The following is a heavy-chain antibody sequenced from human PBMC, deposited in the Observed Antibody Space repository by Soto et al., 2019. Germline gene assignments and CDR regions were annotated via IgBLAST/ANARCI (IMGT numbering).Heavy chain of an antibody. CDR2: ISSNSGTL. CDR1: GFTFDDFA. J-gene: IGHJ2*01. CDR3: AKDGFITNFGVVGGYFDL. V-gene: IGHV3-9*01. D-gene: IGHD3-3*01. Sequence: DVQLVESGGGLVQPGRSLRLSCAASGFTFDDFAMHWVRQAPGKGLEWVSGISSNSGTLVYADSVKGRFTISRDNAKNSLYLQMNSLRPEDTALYYCAKDGFITNFGVVGGYFDLWGRGTLVTVSS.